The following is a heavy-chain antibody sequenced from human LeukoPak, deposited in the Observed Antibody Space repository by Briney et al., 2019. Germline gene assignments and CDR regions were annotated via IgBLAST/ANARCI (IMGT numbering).Heavy chain of an antibody. CDR1: GYTFTGYY. V-gene: IGHV1-69*06. D-gene: IGHD3-22*01. J-gene: IGHJ1*01. CDR2: IIPIFGTA. CDR3: ASSGYYYDSSGYPGAEYFQH. Sequence: SVKVSCKASGYTFTGYYMHWVRQAPGQGLEWMGGIIPIFGTANYAQKFQGRVTITADKSTSTAYMELSSLRSEDTAVYYCASSGYYYDSSGYPGAEYFQHWGQGTLVTVSS.